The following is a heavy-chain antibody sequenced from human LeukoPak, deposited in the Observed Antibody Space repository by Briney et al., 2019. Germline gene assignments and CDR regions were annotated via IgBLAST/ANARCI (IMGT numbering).Heavy chain of an antibody. CDR3: AKGKTYLDAFDI. D-gene: IGHD3-10*01. Sequence: GGSLRLSCAASGFTFSSYAMSWVRQAPGKGLERVSAISGSSGSSYYADSVKGRFTISRDNSKNTLYLQMRSLRAEDTAVYYCAKGKTYLDAFDIWGQGTMVTVSS. V-gene: IGHV3-23*01. CDR1: GFTFSSYA. J-gene: IGHJ3*02. CDR2: ISGSSGSS.